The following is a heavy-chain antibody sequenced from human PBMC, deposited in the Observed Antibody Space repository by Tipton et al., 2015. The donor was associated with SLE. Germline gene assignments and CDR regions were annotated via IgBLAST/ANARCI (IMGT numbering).Heavy chain of an antibody. CDR1: GGSFSGYY. J-gene: IGHJ3*02. CDR3: AREKSSGYYSGASDI. CDR2: INHSGST. D-gene: IGHD3-22*01. Sequence: TLSLTCAVYGGSFSGYYWSWIRQPPGKGLKWIGEINHSGSTNYNPSLKSRVTISVDTSKNQFSLKLSSVTAADTAVYYCAREKSSGYYSGASDIWGQGTMVTVSS. V-gene: IGHV4-34*01.